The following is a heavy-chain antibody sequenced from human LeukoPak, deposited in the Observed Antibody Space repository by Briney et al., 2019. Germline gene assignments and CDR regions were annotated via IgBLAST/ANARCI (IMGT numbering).Heavy chain of an antibody. CDR2: ISSSDSTI. J-gene: IGHJ4*02. V-gene: IGHV3-48*03. CDR1: GFTFSSYE. Sequence: TGGSLRLSCAASGFTFSSYEMNWVRQAPGKGLEWVSYISSSDSTIYYADSVKGRFTISRDNAKNSLYLQMNSLRAEDTAVYYCARDYDFWSGFPPLFDYRGQGTLVTVSS. CDR3: ARDYDFWSGFPPLFDY. D-gene: IGHD3-3*01.